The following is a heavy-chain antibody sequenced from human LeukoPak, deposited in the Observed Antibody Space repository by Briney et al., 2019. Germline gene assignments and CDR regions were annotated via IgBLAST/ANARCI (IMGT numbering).Heavy chain of an antibody. CDR2: IYHSGST. CDR3: ARRAVQLWPLGSRFDP. V-gene: IGHV4-4*02. J-gene: IGHJ5*02. CDR1: GGSISSSNW. D-gene: IGHD5-18*01. Sequence: SGTLSLTCAVSGGSISSSNWWSWVRQPPGKGLAWIGEIYHSGSTNYNPSLKSRVTISVDKSKNQFSLNLSSVTAADTAVYYCARRAVQLWPLGSRFDPWGQGTLVTVSS.